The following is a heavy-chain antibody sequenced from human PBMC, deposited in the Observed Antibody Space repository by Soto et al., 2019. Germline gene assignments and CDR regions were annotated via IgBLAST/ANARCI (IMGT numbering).Heavy chain of an antibody. CDR2: IIPALGIE. CDR3: AAVVGTSAFVGYLEY. D-gene: IGHD6-19*01. V-gene: IGHV1-69*02. CDR1: GGTFTSFT. Sequence: QVLLVQSGTEVKKPGSSVKVSCKASGGTFTSFTLNWLRQAPGKGPEWMGRIIPALGIEDYAPKFQGKVTMTADTSTSTAHMEMSSLRSDDTAVYYCAAVVGTSAFVGYLEYWGQGTLVTVSS. J-gene: IGHJ4*02.